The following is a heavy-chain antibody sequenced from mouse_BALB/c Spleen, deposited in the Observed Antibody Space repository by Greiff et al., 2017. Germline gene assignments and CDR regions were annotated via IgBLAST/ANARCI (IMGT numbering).Heavy chain of an antibody. J-gene: IGHJ3*01. Sequence: EVMLVESGGGLVKPGGSLKLSCAASGFTFSSYAMSWVRQSPEKRLEWVAEISSGGSYTYYPDTVTGRFTISRDNAKNTLYLEMSSLRSEDTAMYYCARVDYGSSPWFAYWGQGTLVTVSA. CDR2: ISSGGSYT. V-gene: IGHV5-9-4*01. D-gene: IGHD1-1*01. CDR1: GFTFSSYA. CDR3: ARVDYGSSPWFAY.